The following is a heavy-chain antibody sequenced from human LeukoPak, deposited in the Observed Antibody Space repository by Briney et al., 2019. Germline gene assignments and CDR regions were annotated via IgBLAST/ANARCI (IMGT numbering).Heavy chain of an antibody. V-gene: IGHV4-59*01. D-gene: IGHD3-10*01. CDR1: GGSISSYY. Sequence: SETLSLTCTVSGGSISSYYWSWIRQPPGKGLEWIGYIYYSGSTNYNPSLKSRVTISVDTSKNQFSLKLSPVTAADTAVYYCARQYYYGSGSYYLNWFDPWGQGTLVTVSS. CDR3: ARQYYYGSGSYYLNWFDP. J-gene: IGHJ5*02. CDR2: IYYSGST.